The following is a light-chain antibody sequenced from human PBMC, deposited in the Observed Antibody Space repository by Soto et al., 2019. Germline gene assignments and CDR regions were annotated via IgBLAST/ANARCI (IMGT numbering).Light chain of an antibody. CDR2: DAS. V-gene: IGKV1-33*01. J-gene: IGKJ3*01. Sequence: DIQMTQSPSSLSASVGDRVTITCQASQDISKYLNWYQQQPGKAPKLLIYDASNLAAGVPSRFSGTGSGTFYTLTISSLHPDDFAAYHCQQYDSIPFTFGPGTKVEIK. CDR1: QDISKY. CDR3: QQYDSIPFT.